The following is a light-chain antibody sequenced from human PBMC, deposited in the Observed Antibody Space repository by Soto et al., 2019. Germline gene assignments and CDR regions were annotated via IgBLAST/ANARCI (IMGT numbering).Light chain of an antibody. V-gene: IGLV2-8*01. CDR3: SSYAGTGFFV. CDR2: EVS. Sequence: QSALTQPPCASGSPGQSVTIACTGTSSDVGGCNYVSWYQQHPGKAPKVIIYEVSKRPSGVPDRFSGSKSGSTASLTVSGLQAEDEADYYWSSYAGTGFFVFATGRK. J-gene: IGLJ1*01. CDR1: SSDVGGCNY.